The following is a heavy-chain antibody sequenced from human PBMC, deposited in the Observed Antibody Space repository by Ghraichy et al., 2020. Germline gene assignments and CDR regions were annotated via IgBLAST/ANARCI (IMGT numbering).Heavy chain of an antibody. Sequence: SETLSLTCSVSGGSISSSSFHWAWIRQSPGKGLEGIGSIYYGGTTYDNPSLKSRVTMSVDTSSNYFSLKLSSVTASDTAVYYCARHGRNIRGWYGGYFDYWGQGTRVTVSS. V-gene: IGHV4-39*01. D-gene: IGHD6-19*01. J-gene: IGHJ4*02. CDR3: ARHGRNIRGWYGGYFDY. CDR2: IYYGGTT. CDR1: GGSISSSSFH.